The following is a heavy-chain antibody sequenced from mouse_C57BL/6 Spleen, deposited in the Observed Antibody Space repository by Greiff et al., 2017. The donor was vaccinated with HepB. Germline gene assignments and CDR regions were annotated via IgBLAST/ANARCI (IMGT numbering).Heavy chain of an antibody. CDR1: GYTFTGYW. V-gene: IGHV1-61*01. CDR2: IYPSDSET. D-gene: IGHD1-1*01. CDR3: VCYEYGAWFAC. Sequence: QVQLQQPGAELVRPGSSVKLSCKASGYTFTGYWMDWVKQRPGQGLEWIGNIYPSDSETHYNQKFKDKATLTVDKSSSTAYMQLSSLTSEDSAVYYCVCYEYGAWFACRGKGARVTVAA. J-gene: IGHJ3*01.